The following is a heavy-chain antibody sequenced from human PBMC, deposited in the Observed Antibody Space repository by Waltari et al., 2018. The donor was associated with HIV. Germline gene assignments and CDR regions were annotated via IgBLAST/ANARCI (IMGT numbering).Heavy chain of an antibody. CDR3: ARDLNIAARPLGY. V-gene: IGHV1-2*02. J-gene: IGHJ4*02. CDR1: GYTFPGYY. Sequence: QVQLVQSGAEVKKPGASVKVSCKASGYTFPGYYMQWVRQAPGQGLEWMGWINPNSGGTNYAQKFQGRVTMTRDTSISTAYMELSRLRSDDTAVYYCARDLNIAARPLGYWGQGTLVTVSS. D-gene: IGHD6-6*01. CDR2: INPNSGGT.